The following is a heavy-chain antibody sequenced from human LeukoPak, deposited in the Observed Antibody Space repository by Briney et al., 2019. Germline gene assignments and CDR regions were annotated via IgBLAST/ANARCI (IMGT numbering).Heavy chain of an antibody. Sequence: KPSETLSLTCTVSGGSISSYYWSWIRQPPGKGLEWIGYIYYSGSTNYNPSLKSRVTISVDTSKNQFSLKLSSVTAADTAVYYCAREPIYSKDQYYFDYWGQGTLVTVSS. V-gene: IGHV4-59*01. CDR1: GGSISSYY. CDR3: AREPIYSKDQYYFDY. D-gene: IGHD4-11*01. CDR2: IYYSGST. J-gene: IGHJ4*02.